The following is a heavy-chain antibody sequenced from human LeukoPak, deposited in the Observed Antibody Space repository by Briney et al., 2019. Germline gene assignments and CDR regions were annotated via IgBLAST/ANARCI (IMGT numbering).Heavy chain of an antibody. CDR3: ARGASGYYDSSEDY. Sequence: PSETLSLTCAVYGGSFSGYYWSWIRQPPGKGLEWTGEINHSGSTNYNPSLKSRVTISVDTSKNQFSLKLSSVTAADTAVYYCARGASGYYDSSEDYWGQGTLVTVSS. CDR2: INHSGST. CDR1: GGSFSGYY. J-gene: IGHJ4*02. D-gene: IGHD3-22*01. V-gene: IGHV4-34*01.